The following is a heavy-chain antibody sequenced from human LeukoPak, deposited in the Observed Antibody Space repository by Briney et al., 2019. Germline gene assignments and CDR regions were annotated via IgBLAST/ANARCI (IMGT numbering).Heavy chain of an antibody. CDR2: IKQDGSEK. CDR1: GFTFSSYW. V-gene: IGHV3-7*01. J-gene: IGHJ3*02. D-gene: IGHD3-22*01. Sequence: GGSLRLSCAASGFTFSSYWMSWVRQAPGKGLEWVANIKQDGSEKYYVDSVKGRFTISRDNAKNSLYLQMNSLRAEDTAVYYCARDQVLAMIGVLQGAFDIWGQGTMVTVSS. CDR3: ARDQVLAMIGVLQGAFDI.